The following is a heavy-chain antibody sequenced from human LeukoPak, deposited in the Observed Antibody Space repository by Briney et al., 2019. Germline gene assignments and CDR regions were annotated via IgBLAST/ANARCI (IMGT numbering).Heavy chain of an antibody. CDR1: GFTFSRYA. D-gene: IGHD1-26*01. CDR3: VKDVGGSYAFDY. CDR2: INDNGGRT. V-gene: IGHV3-64D*09. Sequence: GGSLRLSCSASGFTFSRYALHWVRQAPGKGLEYVSGINDNGGRTHYGDSVKGRFSISRDNSKNTLHLQMSTLRAEDTALYYCVKDVGGSYAFDYWGQGILVTVAS. J-gene: IGHJ4*02.